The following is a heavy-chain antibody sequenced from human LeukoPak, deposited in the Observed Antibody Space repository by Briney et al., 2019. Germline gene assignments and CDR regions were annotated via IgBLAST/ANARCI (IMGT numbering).Heavy chain of an antibody. CDR3: ARLVRYGSGKAWFDP. J-gene: IGHJ5*02. D-gene: IGHD3-10*01. V-gene: IGHV4-38-2*02. CDR2: FHRGRI. CDR1: GYPIGLDYY. Sequence: SETLSLTCKVSGYPIGLDYYWVWIRQAPGRGLQWIGGFHRGRIQYNSALKSRVTISIDSSKNQFSLRMWPVTAADTAVYYCARLVRYGSGKAWFDPWGQGTLVTVSS.